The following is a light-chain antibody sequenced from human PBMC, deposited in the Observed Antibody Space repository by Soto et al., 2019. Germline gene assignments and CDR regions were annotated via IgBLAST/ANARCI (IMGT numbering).Light chain of an antibody. CDR2: AAS. V-gene: IGKV1-39*01. CDR1: QSISSY. J-gene: IGKJ4*01. Sequence: DIPMTQSPSSLSASVGDRVIITCRASQSISSYLNWYQQKPVKAPKLLIYAASSLQSGVPSRFSGSGSGADFTLTISSLQPEDFATYYCQQSYTTPLTFGGGTKVEIK. CDR3: QQSYTTPLT.